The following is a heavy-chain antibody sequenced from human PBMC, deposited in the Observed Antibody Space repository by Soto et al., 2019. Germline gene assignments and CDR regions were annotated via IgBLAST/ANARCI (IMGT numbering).Heavy chain of an antibody. CDR2: ISYDGSNK. D-gene: IGHD5-12*01. CDR3: AKDQRWLQYYFHY. Sequence: GGSLRLSCAASGFTFSSYAMHWVRQAPGKGLEWVAVISYDGSNKYYADSVKGRFTISRDTSKNTLYLQMNSLRAEDTAVYYCAKDQRWLQYYFHYWGQGTLVTVSS. J-gene: IGHJ4*02. V-gene: IGHV3-30-3*01. CDR1: GFTFSSYA.